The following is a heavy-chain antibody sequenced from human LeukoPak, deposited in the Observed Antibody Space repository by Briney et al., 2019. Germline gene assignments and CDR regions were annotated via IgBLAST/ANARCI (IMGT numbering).Heavy chain of an antibody. CDR2: IYYSGST. D-gene: IGHD3-10*01. Sequence: SETLSLTCTVSGGFISSSSYYWGWIRQPPGKGLEWIGSIYYSGSTYYNPSLKSRVTISVDTSKNQFSLKLSSVTAADTAVYYCARGFSITMVRGAYTNWGQGTLVTVSS. J-gene: IGHJ4*02. CDR1: GGFISSSSYY. CDR3: ARGFSITMVRGAYTN. V-gene: IGHV4-39*07.